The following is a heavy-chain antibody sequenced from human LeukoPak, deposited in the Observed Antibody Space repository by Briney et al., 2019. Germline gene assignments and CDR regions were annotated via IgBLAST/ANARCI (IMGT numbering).Heavy chain of an antibody. Sequence: GGSLRLSCAASGFTFSRHGMHWVRQAPGKGLEWVAVISDDGYNKYYVDSVKGRFSISRDSSKNTLYLQMNSLRAEDTAVYYCGRGYGYYMDVWGKGATVTVSS. CDR2: ISDDGYNK. J-gene: IGHJ6*03. V-gene: IGHV3-30*03. CDR1: GFTFSRHG. CDR3: GRGYGYYMDV. D-gene: IGHD4-17*01.